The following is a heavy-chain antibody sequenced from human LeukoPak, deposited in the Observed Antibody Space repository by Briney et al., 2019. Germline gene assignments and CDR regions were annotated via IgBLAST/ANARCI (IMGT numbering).Heavy chain of an antibody. Sequence: PSETLSLTCAVYGGSFSGYYWSWIRQPPGKGLEWIGEINHSGSTNYNPSLKSRVTISVDTSKNQFSLRLSSVTAADTAVYYCARRQGYDFWSGYYLHFDYWGQGTLVTVSS. CDR1: GGSFSGYY. CDR2: INHSGST. D-gene: IGHD3-3*01. J-gene: IGHJ4*02. V-gene: IGHV4-34*01. CDR3: ARRQGYDFWSGYYLHFDY.